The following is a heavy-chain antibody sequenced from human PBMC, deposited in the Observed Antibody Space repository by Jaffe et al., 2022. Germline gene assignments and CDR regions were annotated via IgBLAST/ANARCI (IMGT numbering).Heavy chain of an antibody. CDR3: ARHNVRGVIVGLDWFDP. Sequence: QVQLQESGPGLVKPSETLSLTCAVSGYSISSGYYWGWIRQPPGKGLEWIGSIYHSGSTYYNPSLKSRVTISVDTSKNQFSLKLSSVTAADTAVYYCARHNVRGVIVGLDWFDPWGQGTLVTVSS. V-gene: IGHV4-38-2*01. CDR1: GYSISSGYY. D-gene: IGHD3-10*01. J-gene: IGHJ5*02. CDR2: IYHSGST.